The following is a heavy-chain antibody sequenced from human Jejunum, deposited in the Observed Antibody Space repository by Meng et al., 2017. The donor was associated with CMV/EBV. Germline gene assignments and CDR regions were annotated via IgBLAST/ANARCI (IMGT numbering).Heavy chain of an antibody. CDR1: GFTFSNSW. V-gene: IGHV3-74*01. CDR2: LTRDGRT. J-gene: IGHJ4*02. Sequence: SCADSGFTFSNSWMHWGRQVPGKGLVWVSRLTRDGRTDYADSVKGRFTISRDDATSTLYLQMNSLRAEDTGVYYCARDGDYKFDYWGQGTLVTVSS. D-gene: IGHD4-11*01. CDR3: ARDGDYKFDY.